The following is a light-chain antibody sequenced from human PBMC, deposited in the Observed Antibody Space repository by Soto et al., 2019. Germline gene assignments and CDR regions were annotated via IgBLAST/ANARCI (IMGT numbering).Light chain of an antibody. J-gene: IGKJ2*01. V-gene: IGKV3-20*01. CDR2: GAS. CDR3: QQYGNSPFT. CDR1: QSVTDSK. Sequence: EIVLTQSPGPLSLSPGTRATLSCRASQSVTDSKLAWYQQRPGQAPRLLIYGASTRATDIPARFSGSGSGTNYTLTISGLEPEDFALYFCQQYGNSPFTFGQGTKLDIK.